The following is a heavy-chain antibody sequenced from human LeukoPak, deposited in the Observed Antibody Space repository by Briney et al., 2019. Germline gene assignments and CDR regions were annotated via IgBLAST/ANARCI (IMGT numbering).Heavy chain of an antibody. J-gene: IGHJ4*02. V-gene: IGHV4-38-2*01. CDR1: GYSISSGYY. D-gene: IGHD1-7*01. CDR3: ARLNWNYEYFDY. CDR2: IYHSGST. Sequence: ASETLSLTCAVSGYSISSGYYWGWIRQPPGKGLEWIGSIYHSGSTYYNPSLKSRVTISVDTSKNQFSLKLSSVTAADTAVYYCARLNWNYEYFDYWVQGTLVTVSS.